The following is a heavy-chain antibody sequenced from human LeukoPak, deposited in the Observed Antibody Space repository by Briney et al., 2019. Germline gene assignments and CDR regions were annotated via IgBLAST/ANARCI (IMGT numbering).Heavy chain of an antibody. CDR3: ATGSRTFDD. J-gene: IGHJ4*02. V-gene: IGHV1-8*01. CDR2: MNPNSGNT. CDR1: GYTFTSYD. Sequence: ASVTVSFTASGYTFTSYDINWVRQAPGQGREWMGWMNPNSGNTGYAQKFQGRVTMTTNTSISTAYMELSSLRSEDTAVYYCATGSRTFDDWGQGTLVTVSS.